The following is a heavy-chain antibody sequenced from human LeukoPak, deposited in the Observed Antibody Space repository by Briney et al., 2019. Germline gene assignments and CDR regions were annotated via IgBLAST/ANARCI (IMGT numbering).Heavy chain of an antibody. CDR2: IYHTGST. Sequence: SETLSLTCEVSGYSISSDKYWGWIRQPPGKGLEWIGSIYHTGSTYYNPSLKSRVSISVDTSKNQFSLKLSSVTAADTAVYYCARRPPFDWLSNDAFDIWGQGTMVTVSS. CDR3: ARRPPFDWLSNDAFDI. V-gene: IGHV4-38-2*01. CDR1: GYSISSDKY. J-gene: IGHJ3*02. D-gene: IGHD3-9*01.